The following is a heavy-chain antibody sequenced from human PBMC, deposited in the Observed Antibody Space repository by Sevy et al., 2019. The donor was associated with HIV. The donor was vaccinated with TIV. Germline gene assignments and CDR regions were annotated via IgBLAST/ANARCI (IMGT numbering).Heavy chain of an antibody. CDR3: AGSYSTSWYGATYFDY. D-gene: IGHD6-13*01. CDR2: IYPGDSDT. V-gene: IGHV5-51*01. CDR1: GYSFTSYW. J-gene: IGHJ4*02. Sequence: GESLKISCTGSGYSFTSYWIGWVRQMPGKGLEWMGIIYPGDSDTKYSPSFQGQVTISADGSMNTAYLQWSSLKASDTAMYYCAGSYSTSWYGATYFDYWGQGTLVTVSS.